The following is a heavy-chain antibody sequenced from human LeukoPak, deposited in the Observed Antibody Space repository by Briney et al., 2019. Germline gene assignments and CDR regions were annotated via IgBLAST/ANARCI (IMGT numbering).Heavy chain of an antibody. CDR3: ARKENVYYYFDY. CDR1: GYSITXSSW. J-gene: IGHJ4*02. Sequence: SETLSLTCAVSGYSITXSSWWGWIRQPPGKGLEWIGYIYHSGTTYYNPSLQSRVTMSVDTSKNQFSLKLSSVTAVDTAVYYCARKENVYYYFDYWGQGTLVTVSS. CDR2: IYHSGTT. D-gene: IGHD3-10*01. V-gene: IGHV4-28*01.